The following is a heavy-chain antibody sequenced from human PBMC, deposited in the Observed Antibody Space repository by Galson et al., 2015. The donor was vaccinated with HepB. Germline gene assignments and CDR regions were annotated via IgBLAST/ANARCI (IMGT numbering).Heavy chain of an antibody. D-gene: IGHD3-10*01. J-gene: IGHJ5*01. CDR1: GDSISTNY. CDR2: VYGGGST. Sequence: SETLSLTCTVSGDSISTNYWTWIRQPAGKGPEWIGRVYGGGSTDYNTSLKGRVTISIDTSKNQFSLSLSSVTAADTAVYYCSRGIGSSESNWFDSWGRGTLVTVSS. V-gene: IGHV4-4*07. CDR3: SRGIGSSESNWFDS.